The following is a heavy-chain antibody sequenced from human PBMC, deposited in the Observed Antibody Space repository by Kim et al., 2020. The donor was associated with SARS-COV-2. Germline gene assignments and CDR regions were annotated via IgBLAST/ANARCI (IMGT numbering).Heavy chain of an antibody. CDR3: AKGATMVRGAPGAY. CDR1: GFTFSSYA. CDR2: ISGSGGST. D-gene: IGHD3-10*01. J-gene: IGHJ4*02. V-gene: IGHV3-23*01. Sequence: GGSLRLSCAASGFTFSSYAMSWVRQAPGKGLEWVSAISGSGGSTYYADSVTGRFTISRDNSKNTLYLQMNSLRAEDTAVYYCAKGATMVRGAPGAYWGQGTLVTVSS.